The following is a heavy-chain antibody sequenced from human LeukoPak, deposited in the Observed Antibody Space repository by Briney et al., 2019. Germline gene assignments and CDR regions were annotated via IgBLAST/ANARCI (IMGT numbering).Heavy chain of an antibody. CDR1: GYTFSNSD. CDR3: ARSPTVTPYYYYYMDV. V-gene: IGHV1-8*03. CDR2: MNPNSGNT. D-gene: IGHD4-17*01. Sequence: GASVKVSCKASGYTFSNSDINWVRQATGQGLEWMGWMNPNSGNTGYAQKFRGRVTITADESTSTAYMELSSLRSEDTAVYYCARSPTVTPYYYYYMDVWGKGTTVTISS. J-gene: IGHJ6*03.